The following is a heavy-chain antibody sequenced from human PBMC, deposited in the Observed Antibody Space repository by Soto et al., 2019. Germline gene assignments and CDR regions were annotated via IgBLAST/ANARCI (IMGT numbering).Heavy chain of an antibody. CDR3: AKGGLGDCSTTSCLFHFYD. D-gene: IGHD2-2*01. CDR2: ISDSGST. Sequence: GGSLRLSCTASGFTFSRYAMSWVRQAPGKGLEWVSTISDSGSTYYAESVKGRLTISRDNSKHTLYLQMNSLRAEDTAVYYCAKGGLGDCSTTSCLFHFYDWGMGALVTVSS. V-gene: IGHV3-23*01. J-gene: IGHJ4*02. CDR1: GFTFSRYA.